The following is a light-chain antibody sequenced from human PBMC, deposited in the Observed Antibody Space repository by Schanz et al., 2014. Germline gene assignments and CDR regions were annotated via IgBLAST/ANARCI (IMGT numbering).Light chain of an antibody. Sequence: QSALTQPPSASGSPGQSVTISCTGTSSDVGGYNYVSWYQQLPGKAPKLVISEVSKRPSGVPDRFSGSKSGNTASLTVSGLQAEDEAEYYCSSNVGSNNFQFGGGTKLTVL. CDR2: EVS. CDR1: SSDVGGYNY. V-gene: IGLV2-8*01. CDR3: SSNVGSNNFQ. J-gene: IGLJ3*02.